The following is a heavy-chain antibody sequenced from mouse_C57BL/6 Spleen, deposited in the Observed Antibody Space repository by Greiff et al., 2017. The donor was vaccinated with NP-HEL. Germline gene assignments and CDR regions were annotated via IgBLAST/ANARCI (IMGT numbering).Heavy chain of an antibody. J-gene: IGHJ2*01. CDR2: IDPSDSET. D-gene: IGHD1-1*01. Sequence: QVQLQQPGAELVRPGSSVKLSCKASGYTFTSYWMHWVKQRPIQGLEWIGNIDPSDSETHYNQKFKDKATLTVDKSSSTAYMQLSSLTSEDSAVYYCARFATTVPYFDYWGQGTTLTVSS. V-gene: IGHV1-52*01. CDR1: GYTFTSYW. CDR3: ARFATTVPYFDY.